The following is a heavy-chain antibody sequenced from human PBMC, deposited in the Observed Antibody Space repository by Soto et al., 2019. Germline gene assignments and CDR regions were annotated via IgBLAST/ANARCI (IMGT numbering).Heavy chain of an antibody. CDR1: GFSLTTTGVG. V-gene: IGHV2-5*02. CDR2: IYWDDDE. D-gene: IGHD6-6*01. CDR3: ALFIAARPFDS. J-gene: IGHJ4*02. Sequence: QISLKESGPALVKPTQTLTLTCSFSGFSLTTTGVGVGWIRQPPGKALEWLALIYWDDDERYNPSLKNRLTITKDSSQNLVVLTMTNVDPVDTATYYCALFIAARPFDSWGQGTLDTVSS.